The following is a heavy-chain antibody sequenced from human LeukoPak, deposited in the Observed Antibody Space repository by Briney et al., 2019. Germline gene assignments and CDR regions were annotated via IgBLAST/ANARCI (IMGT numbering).Heavy chain of an antibody. Sequence: GGSLRPSCAASGIPFSDYWMDWVRQAPGKGMEWVANIKEDGSKKSYADSVKGRFTISRDNAKSSLYLQMNSLRADDTAVYYCSGSLDYWGQGALVTVSS. CDR3: SGSLDY. CDR2: IKEDGSKK. V-gene: IGHV3-7*01. CDR1: GIPFSDYW. J-gene: IGHJ4*02.